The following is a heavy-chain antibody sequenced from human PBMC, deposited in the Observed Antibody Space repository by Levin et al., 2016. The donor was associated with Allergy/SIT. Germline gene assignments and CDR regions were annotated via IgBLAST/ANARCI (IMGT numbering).Heavy chain of an antibody. J-gene: IGHJ4*02. D-gene: IGHD3-22*01. V-gene: IGHV4-34*01. CDR3: ARGQKGSGYYLLGY. Sequence: SETLSLTCAVYGGSFSGYYWSWIRQPPGKGLEWIGEINHSGSTNYNPSLKSRVTISVDTSKNQFSLKLSSVTAADTAVYYCARGQKGSGYYLLGYWGQGTLVTVSS. CDR2: INHSGST. CDR1: GGSFSGYY.